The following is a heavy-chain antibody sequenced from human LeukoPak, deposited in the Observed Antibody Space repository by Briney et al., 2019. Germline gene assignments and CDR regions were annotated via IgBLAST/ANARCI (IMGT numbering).Heavy chain of an antibody. J-gene: IGHJ4*02. Sequence: GASVKVSCKASGYSFTKYGISWVRQAPGQGLEWMGWISGVNGNTIYAQRLQDRVTMATDTSTSAVYMELRSLRSDDTAIYYCARANDRVAFADDFDHWGQGTLVTVSS. CDR3: ARANDRVAFADDFDH. CDR2: ISGVNGNT. CDR1: GYSFTKYG. D-gene: IGHD3-3*02. V-gene: IGHV1-18*01.